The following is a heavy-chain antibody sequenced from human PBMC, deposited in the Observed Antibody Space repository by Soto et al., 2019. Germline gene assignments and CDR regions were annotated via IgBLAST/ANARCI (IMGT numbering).Heavy chain of an antibody. J-gene: IGHJ4*02. CDR1: GGSISSGGYY. V-gene: IGHV4-31*03. Sequence: QVQLQESGPGLVKPSQTLSLTCTVSGGSISSGGYYWSWIRQHPGKGLEWIGYIYYSGSTYYNPSLKSRVTISVDTSKNQFSLKLSSVTAADTAVYYCARAESTTVTTIAPLIFDYWGQGTLVTVSS. D-gene: IGHD4-17*01. CDR2: IYYSGST. CDR3: ARAESTTVTTIAPLIFDY.